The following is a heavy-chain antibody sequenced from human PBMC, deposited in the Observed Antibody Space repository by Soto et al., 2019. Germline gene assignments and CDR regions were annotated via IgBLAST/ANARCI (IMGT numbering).Heavy chain of an antibody. D-gene: IGHD6-6*01. CDR2: ISGSGGST. CDR3: AKRPDGYGSSSEFDY. V-gene: IGHV3-23*01. CDR1: GFTFSSYA. J-gene: IGHJ4*02. Sequence: GGSLRLSCAASGFTFSSYAMSWVRQAPGKGLEWVSAISGSGGSTYYADSVKGRFTISRDNSKNTLYLQMNSLRAEDTAVYYCAKRPDGYGSSSEFDYWGQGTLVTVSS.